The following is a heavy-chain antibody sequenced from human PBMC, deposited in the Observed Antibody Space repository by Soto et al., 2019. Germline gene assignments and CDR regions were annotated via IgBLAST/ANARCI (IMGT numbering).Heavy chain of an antibody. CDR3: ARGRTVRNYADDSSDYFYFFDY. CDR2: VYYTGST. J-gene: IGHJ4*02. D-gene: IGHD3-22*01. V-gene: IGHV4-59*01. CDR1: GDSISTFY. Sequence: SETLSLTCTVSGDSISTFYWGWMRQSPGKELEWIGYVYYTGSTNYNPSLKSRVTISVDRSKNQFSLKLTSANAADTAVYYCARGRTVRNYADDSSDYFYFFDYWGQGTLVTVSS.